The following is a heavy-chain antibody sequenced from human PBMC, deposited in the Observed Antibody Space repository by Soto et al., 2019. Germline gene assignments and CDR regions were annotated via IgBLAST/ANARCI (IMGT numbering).Heavy chain of an antibody. V-gene: IGHV1-69*13. D-gene: IGHD6-13*01. CDR1: GGTFSSYA. CDR3: ARDLRIAAAGTLDY. Sequence: GASVKVSCKASGGTFSSYAISWVRQAPGQGLEWMGGIIPIFGTANYAQKFQGRVTITADESTSTAYMELSSLRSEDTAVYYCARDLRIAAAGTLDYWGQGTLVTVSS. CDR2: IIPIFGTA. J-gene: IGHJ4*02.